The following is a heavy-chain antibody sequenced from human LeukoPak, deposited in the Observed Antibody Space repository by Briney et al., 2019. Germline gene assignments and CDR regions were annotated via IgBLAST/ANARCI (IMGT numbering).Heavy chain of an antibody. J-gene: IGHJ6*03. D-gene: IGHD3-22*01. CDR1: GFTFSSYS. CDR2: ISSSSSTI. CDR3: ARDRRDYDSSGYWDYMDV. V-gene: IGHV3-48*01. Sequence: GGSLRLSCAASGFTFSSYSMNWVRQAPGKGLEWVSYISSSSSTIYYADSVKGRFTISRDNAKNSLYLQMNSLRAEDTAVYYCARDRRDYDSSGYWDYMDVWGKGTTVTVSS.